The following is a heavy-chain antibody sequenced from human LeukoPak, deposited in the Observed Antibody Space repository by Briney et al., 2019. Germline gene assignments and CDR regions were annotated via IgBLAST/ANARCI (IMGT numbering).Heavy chain of an antibody. CDR1: GFTFSNYA. CDR3: AKAAYGDHTPFDY. CDR2: ISSSSGST. J-gene: IGHJ4*02. V-gene: IGHV3-23*01. D-gene: IGHD4-17*01. Sequence: GGSLRLSCAASGFTFSNYAMSWVRQAPGKGLEWVSAISSSSGSTFYADSVKGRFTISRDNSKKTLYLQMNSLRAEDTAVYYCAKAAYGDHTPFDYWGQGTLVTVSS.